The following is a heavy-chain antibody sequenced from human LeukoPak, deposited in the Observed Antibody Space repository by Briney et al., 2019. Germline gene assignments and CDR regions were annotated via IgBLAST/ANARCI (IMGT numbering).Heavy chain of an antibody. CDR1: GGSISSSNW. CDR3: ARAGVVVILYAFDY. V-gene: IGHV4-4*02. J-gene: IGHJ4*02. D-gene: IGHD3-22*01. CDR2: IYHSGST. Sequence: SETLSLTCAVSGGSISSSNWWSWVRQPPGKGLEWIGEIYHSGSTNYNPSLKSRVTISVDTSKNQFSLKLSSVTAADTAVYYCARAGVVVILYAFDYWGQGALVTVSS.